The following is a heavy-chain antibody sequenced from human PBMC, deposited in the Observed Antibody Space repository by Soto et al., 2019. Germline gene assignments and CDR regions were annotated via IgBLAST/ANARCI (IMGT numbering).Heavy chain of an antibody. Sequence: GGSLRLSCAASGFTFDDYAMHWVRQAPGKGLEWVSGISGSGGVTYKADSVKGRSTISRDNSKNMLYLQLNSLRVDDTAVYYCVIDPVAGDDVFDIWGQGTLVTVSS. J-gene: IGHJ3*02. CDR1: GFTFDDYA. CDR2: ISGSGGVT. V-gene: IGHV3-23*01. D-gene: IGHD6-19*01. CDR3: VIDPVAGDDVFDI.